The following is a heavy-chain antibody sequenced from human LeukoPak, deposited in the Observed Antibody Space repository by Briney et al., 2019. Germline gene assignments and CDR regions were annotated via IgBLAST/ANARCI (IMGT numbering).Heavy chain of an antibody. CDR2: IRGSNSYK. Sequence: PGGSLRLSCAASGFTFSSYTMHWIRQAPGKGLEWVSSIRGSNSYKFYADSVKGRFTVSRDNAKDTLYLQKNSLRAEDTAVYYCARALTTLTYEGYWGQGTLVTVSS. CDR1: GFTFSSYT. J-gene: IGHJ4*02. D-gene: IGHD1-1*01. CDR3: ARALTTLTYEGY. V-gene: IGHV3-21*01.